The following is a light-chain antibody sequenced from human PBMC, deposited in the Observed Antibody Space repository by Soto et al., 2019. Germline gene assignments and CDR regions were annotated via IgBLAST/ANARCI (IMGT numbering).Light chain of an antibody. CDR2: EVN. J-gene: IGLJ1*01. CDR1: SSDVGGYKY. CDR3: SSYACINNLGV. Sequence: QSALTQPPSAYGSPGQSVTISCTGTSSDVGGYKYVSWYQQHPGKAPTLMMFEVNKRHSGVPERCSGSTSGNTASLTVSGLQAEDEADYYCSSYACINNLGVFGNGTKLTVL. V-gene: IGLV2-8*01.